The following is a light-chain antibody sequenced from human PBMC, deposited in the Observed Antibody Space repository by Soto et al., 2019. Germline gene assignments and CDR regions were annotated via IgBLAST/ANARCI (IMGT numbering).Light chain of an antibody. Sequence: QSALTQPASVSGSPGQSITISCTGTSSDIGRYNIVSWYQQHPGKAPKLMFCEGTKRPSGVSNRFSGSKSGNTASLTISGLQAEDEADYYCCSYAGSSTYVFGTGTKVTV. CDR2: EGT. V-gene: IGLV2-23*01. J-gene: IGLJ1*01. CDR1: SSDIGRYNI. CDR3: CSYAGSSTYV.